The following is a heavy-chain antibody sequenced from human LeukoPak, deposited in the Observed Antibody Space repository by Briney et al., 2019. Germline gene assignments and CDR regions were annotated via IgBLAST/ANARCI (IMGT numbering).Heavy chain of an antibody. CDR3: AKQPDSSGFPSFFDY. V-gene: IGHV3-23*01. Sequence: PGGSLRLSCAASGFTFSNYAMTWVRQAPGKGLEWVSSLSDSGGSTYYADSVKGRFTISRDNSKNTLFLQMNSLRAEDTAVYYCAKQPDSSGFPSFFDYGGEGTLVTVSS. CDR2: LSDSGGST. CDR1: GFTFSNYA. J-gene: IGHJ4*02. D-gene: IGHD3-22*01.